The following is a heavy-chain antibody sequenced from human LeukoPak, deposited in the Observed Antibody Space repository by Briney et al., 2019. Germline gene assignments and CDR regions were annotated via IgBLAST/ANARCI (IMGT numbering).Heavy chain of an antibody. V-gene: IGHV4-59*12. CDR1: GGSISSYY. J-gene: IGHJ6*02. Sequence: SETLSLTCTVSGGSISSYYWSWIRQPPGKGLEWIGYIYYTGGANYNPSLKSRVTISVDRSKNQFSLKLSSVTAADTAVYYCARDGYYYYGMDVWGQGTTVTVSS. CDR2: IYYTGGA. CDR3: ARDGYYYYGMDV.